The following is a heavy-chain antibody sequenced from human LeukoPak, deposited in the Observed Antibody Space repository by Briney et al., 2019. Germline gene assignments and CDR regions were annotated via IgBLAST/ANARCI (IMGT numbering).Heavy chain of an antibody. CDR2: ISTDGYTT. V-gene: IGHV3-74*01. CDR1: GLAFSAYK. Sequence: GGSLRLSCAASGLAFSAYKMHWVRQAPRKGLVWVSRISTDGYTTDYADFVQGRFTASRDNTKNTWSLEMNSLRAEDTAVYYCARGDWYFDYWGQGTLVTVSS. J-gene: IGHJ4*02. CDR3: ARGDWYFDY. D-gene: IGHD2-21*02.